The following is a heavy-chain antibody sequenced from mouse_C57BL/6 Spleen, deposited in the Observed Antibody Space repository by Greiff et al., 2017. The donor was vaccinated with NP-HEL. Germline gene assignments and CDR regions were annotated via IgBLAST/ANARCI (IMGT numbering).Heavy chain of an antibody. V-gene: IGHV1-82*01. Sequence: VKLMESGPELVKPGASVKISCKASGYAFSSSWMNWVKQRPGKGLEWIGRIYPGDGDTNYNGKFKGKATLTADKSSSTAYMQLSSLTSEDSAVYFCARRGSSYPYYFDYWGQGTTLTVSS. CDR3: ARRGSSYPYYFDY. CDR1: GYAFSSSW. CDR2: IYPGDGDT. D-gene: IGHD1-1*01. J-gene: IGHJ2*01.